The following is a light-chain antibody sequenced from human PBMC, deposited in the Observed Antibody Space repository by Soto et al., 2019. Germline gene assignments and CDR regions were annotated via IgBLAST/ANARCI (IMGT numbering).Light chain of an antibody. CDR1: QSISSGY. V-gene: IGKV3-20*01. J-gene: IGKJ1*01. CDR3: QQHGGSAGT. CDR2: HAS. Sequence: ELVLTQSPGTLSLSPGERATLSCRASQSISSGYLAWYQQRPGQPPRLLIYHASSRATGIPDRFIGSGSGTDFSLTISRLEPEDFAVYYCQQHGGSAGTFGQGTKVDIK.